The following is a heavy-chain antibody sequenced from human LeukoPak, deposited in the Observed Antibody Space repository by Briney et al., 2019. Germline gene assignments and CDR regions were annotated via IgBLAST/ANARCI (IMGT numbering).Heavy chain of an antibody. CDR1: GFTFSSYE. CDR3: ARGGTLEYFQH. J-gene: IGHJ1*01. V-gene: IGHV3-48*03. Sequence: GGSLRLSCAASGFTFSSYEMNWVRQAPGKGLEWVSYISSSCSTIYYVDSVKGRFTISRDNAKNSLYLQMNSLRAEDTAVYYCARGGTLEYFQHWGQGTLVTVSS. CDR2: ISSSCSTI.